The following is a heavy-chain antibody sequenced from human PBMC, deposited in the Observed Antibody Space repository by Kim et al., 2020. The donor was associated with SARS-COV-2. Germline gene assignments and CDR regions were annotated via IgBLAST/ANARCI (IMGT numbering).Heavy chain of an antibody. Sequence: GGSLRLSCAASGFTFSDYYMSWIRQAPGKGLEWVSYISSSSSYTNYADSVKGRFTISRDNAKNSLYLQMNSLRAEDTAVYYCARSAVLWVAAAAPGGMDVWGQGTTVTVSS. V-gene: IGHV3-11*06. J-gene: IGHJ6*02. CDR2: ISSSSSYT. CDR1: GFTFSDYY. D-gene: IGHD6-13*01. CDR3: ARSAVLWVAAAAPGGMDV.